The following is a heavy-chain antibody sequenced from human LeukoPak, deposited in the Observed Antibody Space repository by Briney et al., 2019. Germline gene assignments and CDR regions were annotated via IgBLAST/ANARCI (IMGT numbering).Heavy chain of an antibody. CDR3: ARAFWGYDAFDI. CDR1: GFTFSSYS. Sequence: GGSLRLSCAASGFTFSSYSMNWVRQAPGKGLEWVSSISSSSSYIYYADSVKGRFTISRDNAKNSLYLQMNSLRAEDTAVYYCARAFWGYDAFDIWGQGTMVTVSS. CDR2: ISSSSSYI. J-gene: IGHJ3*02. D-gene: IGHD2/OR15-2a*01. V-gene: IGHV3-21*01.